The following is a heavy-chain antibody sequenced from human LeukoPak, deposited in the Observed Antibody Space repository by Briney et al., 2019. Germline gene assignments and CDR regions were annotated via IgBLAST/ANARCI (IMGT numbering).Heavy chain of an antibody. CDR1: GYTFTGYY. CDR3: ARDFQGYCRGGSCHWGFDP. CDR2: INPNSDAT. Sequence: GASVKVSCKASGYTFTGYYMHWVRQAPGQGLECMGWINPNSDATNYAQKFQGRVTMTRDTSISTAYMELSRLRSDDTAVYYCARDFQGYCRGGSCHWGFDPWGQGTLVTVSS. J-gene: IGHJ5*02. V-gene: IGHV1-2*02. D-gene: IGHD2-15*01.